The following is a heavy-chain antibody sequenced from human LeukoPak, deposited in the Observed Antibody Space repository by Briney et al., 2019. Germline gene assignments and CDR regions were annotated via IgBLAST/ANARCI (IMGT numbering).Heavy chain of an antibody. Sequence: GGSLRLSCAASGFTFSRYWMHWVRQAPGKGLVWVSRINSDGSSTSYADSVKGRFTISRDNAKNTLYLQMNTLRGEDTAVYYCARESAIVLVPFGSWGQGTLVTVSS. V-gene: IGHV3-74*01. CDR2: INSDGSST. J-gene: IGHJ5*02. CDR3: ARESAIVLVPFGS. D-gene: IGHD2/OR15-2a*01. CDR1: GFTFSRYW.